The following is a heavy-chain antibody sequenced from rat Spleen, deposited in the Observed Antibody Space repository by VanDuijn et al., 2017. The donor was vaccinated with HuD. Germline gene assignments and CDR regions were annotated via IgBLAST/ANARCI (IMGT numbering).Heavy chain of an antibody. CDR1: GFTYSDYN. CDR3: TRDNERSYVMDA. J-gene: IGHJ4*01. V-gene: IGHV5-31*01. CDR2: ISNARGIT. Sequence: EVQLAESGGGLVQPGRSLKLSCAASGFTYSDYNMAWVRQAPGMGLEWIASISNARGITYYPDSVKGRFTISRDTAKSTLYLQMNSLRSEDTATYYCTRDNERSYVMDAWGQGASVTVSS.